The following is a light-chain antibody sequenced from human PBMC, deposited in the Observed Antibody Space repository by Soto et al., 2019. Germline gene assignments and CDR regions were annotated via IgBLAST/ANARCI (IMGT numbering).Light chain of an antibody. CDR2: DVS. Sequence: QSALTQPRSVSGSPGQSVTISCTGTSSDVASYNYVSWYQQHPGKAPKLMIYDVSKRPSGVPDRFSGSKSGNTASLTISGLQAEDEADYYCCSYAGSYSWVFGGGTQLTVL. CDR3: CSYAGSYSWV. V-gene: IGLV2-11*01. J-gene: IGLJ3*02. CDR1: SSDVASYNY.